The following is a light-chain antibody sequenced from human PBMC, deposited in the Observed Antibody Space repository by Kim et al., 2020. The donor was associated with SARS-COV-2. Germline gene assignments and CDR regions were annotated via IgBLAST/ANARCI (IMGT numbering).Light chain of an antibody. CDR1: SSNSRNSY. CDR2: KNN. V-gene: IGLV1-47*01. CDR3: ATWDDRLSGYV. J-gene: IGLJ1*01. Sequence: GQGVSISCSGSSSNSRNSYVYWYQRLPGTAPNLLIYKNNQRPSGVPDRFSGSKSGTSASLAISGLRSEDEAEYFCATWDDRLSGYVFGSGTKVTVL.